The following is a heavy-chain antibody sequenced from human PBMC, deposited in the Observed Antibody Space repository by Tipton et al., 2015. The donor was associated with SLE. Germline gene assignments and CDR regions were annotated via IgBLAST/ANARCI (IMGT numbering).Heavy chain of an antibody. CDR3: AGAWQGYCSGGTCYVLDY. Sequence: TLSLTCTVSGGSISSHYWSWIRQAPGKGLEWIGYISNSETTNYNPSLKSRVTISVDTSKNQFSLKLRSVTAADTAMYYCAGAWQGYCSGGTCYVLDYWGQGTLVTVSS. J-gene: IGHJ4*02. D-gene: IGHD2-15*01. CDR1: GGSISSHY. V-gene: IGHV4-59*11. CDR2: ISNSETT.